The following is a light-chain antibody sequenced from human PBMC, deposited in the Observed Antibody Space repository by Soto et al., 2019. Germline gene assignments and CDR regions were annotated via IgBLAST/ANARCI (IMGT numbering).Light chain of an antibody. CDR1: SSDVGGYNY. J-gene: IGLJ3*02. CDR3: SSCTSSNTWV. Sequence: QSALTQPASVSGSPGQSIAISCTGTSSDVGGYNYVSRYQQHPGKAPKLMIYEVSNRPSGVSNRFSGSKSGNTASLTISGLQAEDEADYYCSSCTSSNTWVFGGGTKLTVL. CDR2: EVS. V-gene: IGLV2-14*01.